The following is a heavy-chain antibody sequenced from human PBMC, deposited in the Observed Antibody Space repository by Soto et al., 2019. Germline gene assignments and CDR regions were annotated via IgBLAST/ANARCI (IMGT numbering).Heavy chain of an antibody. Sequence: PGESLKISCKGSGYSFTSYWIGWVRQMPGKGLEWMGIIYPGDSDTRYSTSFQGQVTISADKSISTAYLQWSSLKASDTAMYYCARHAAMVAKYYYGMDVWGQGTTVTVSS. V-gene: IGHV5-51*01. CDR2: IYPGDSDT. CDR1: GYSFTSYW. J-gene: IGHJ6*02. D-gene: IGHD5-18*01. CDR3: ARHAAMVAKYYYGMDV.